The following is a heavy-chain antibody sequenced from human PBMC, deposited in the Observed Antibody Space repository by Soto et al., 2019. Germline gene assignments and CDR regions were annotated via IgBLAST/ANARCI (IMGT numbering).Heavy chain of an antibody. D-gene: IGHD1-26*01. CDR3: ARRPSGSYFGY. Sequence: PSETLSLTCAVSGGSISSGGYSWSWIRQPPGKGLEWIGYIYRSGSTYYNPSLKSRVTISVDTSKNQFSLKLSSVTAADTAVYYCARRPSGSYFGYWGQGTLVTVSS. V-gene: IGHV4-30-2*05. J-gene: IGHJ4*02. CDR1: GGSISSGGYS. CDR2: IYRSGST.